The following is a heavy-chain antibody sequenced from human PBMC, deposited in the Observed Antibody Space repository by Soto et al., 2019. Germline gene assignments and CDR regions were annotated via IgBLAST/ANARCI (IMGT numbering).Heavy chain of an antibody. CDR2: ISAYYGNT. CDR3: ARDRGQWLSKGEFDP. D-gene: IGHD6-19*01. Sequence: QVQLVQSGAEVKKPGASVKVSCKASGYTFTTYGINWVRQAPGQGLEWMGWISAYYGNTNYAQKLQGRVTMTTDTSTSTAYVELRSLRSDDTAVYYCARDRGQWLSKGEFDPWGQGTLVTVSS. V-gene: IGHV1-18*01. J-gene: IGHJ5*02. CDR1: GYTFTTYG.